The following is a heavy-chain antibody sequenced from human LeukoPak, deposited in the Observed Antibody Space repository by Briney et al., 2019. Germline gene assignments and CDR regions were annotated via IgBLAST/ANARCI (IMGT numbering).Heavy chain of an antibody. V-gene: IGHV3-48*04. CDR1: GFTFSSYS. CDR3: ARDRGGSYSAIDY. Sequence: PGGSLRLSCAASGFTFSSYSLNWVRQAPGKVLEWVSFISSSSITIYYADSVKGRFTISRDNAEKSLYLQMNSLRAEDTAVYYCARDRGGSYSAIDYWGQGTLVTVSS. D-gene: IGHD2-15*01. J-gene: IGHJ4*02. CDR2: ISSSSITI.